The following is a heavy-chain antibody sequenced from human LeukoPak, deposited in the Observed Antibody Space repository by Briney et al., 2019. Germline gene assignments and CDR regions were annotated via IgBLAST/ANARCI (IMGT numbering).Heavy chain of an antibody. CDR2: IYYSGST. D-gene: IGHD4-11*01. J-gene: IGHJ4*02. CDR3: ARAVDYRNYFDY. V-gene: IGHV4-59*11. Sequence: PSETLSLTCTVSGGSISSHYWSWLRQPPGKGLEWIGYIYYSGSTNYNPSLKSRVTISVDTSKNQFSLKLSSVTAADTAVYYCARAVDYRNYFDYWGQGTLVTVSS. CDR1: GGSISSHY.